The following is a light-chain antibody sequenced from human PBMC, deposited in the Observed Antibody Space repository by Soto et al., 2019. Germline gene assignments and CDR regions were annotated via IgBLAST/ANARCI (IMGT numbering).Light chain of an antibody. CDR1: QSVSSN. J-gene: IGKJ3*01. CDR2: GAS. V-gene: IGKV3-15*01. Sequence: EIVMTQSPDTLSESPGERATLSCRASQSVSSNLAWYQHKPGQAPRLLIYGASTRAAGVPARFSGSGSGTEFTLTISSLQSEDFAVYYCHQYNTWPFFTFGPGTKVDIK. CDR3: HQYNTWPFFT.